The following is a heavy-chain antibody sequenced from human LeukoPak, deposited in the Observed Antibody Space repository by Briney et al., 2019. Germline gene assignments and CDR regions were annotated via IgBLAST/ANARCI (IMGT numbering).Heavy chain of an antibody. CDR1: GYTFTGYY. CDR2: INPNSGGT. Sequence: ASVKVSCKASGYTFTGYYMHWVRQAPGQGLEWMGWINPNSGGTNYAQKFQGRVTMTRDTSISTAYMELSRLRSDDTAVYYCARDLKVTDYVWGSYRRTLNYYFDYWGQGTLVTVSS. V-gene: IGHV1-2*02. CDR3: ARDLKVTDYVWGSYRRTLNYYFDY. J-gene: IGHJ4*02. D-gene: IGHD3-16*02.